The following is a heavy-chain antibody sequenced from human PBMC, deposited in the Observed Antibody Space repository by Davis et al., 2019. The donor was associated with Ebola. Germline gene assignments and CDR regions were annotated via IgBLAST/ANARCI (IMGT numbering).Heavy chain of an antibody. CDR1: GYIFTTYA. Sequence: AASVKVSCKASGYIFTTYAMHWVRQAPGHRLEWMGWVHGGNGNTKYSRKFQGRVTITRDTSASIAYMELRSLRSEDTAVYYCARDIFPWEPPAKWFDPWGQGTLVTVSS. CDR3: ARDIFPWEPPAKWFDP. D-gene: IGHD1-26*01. CDR2: VHGGNGNT. V-gene: IGHV1-3*01. J-gene: IGHJ5*02.